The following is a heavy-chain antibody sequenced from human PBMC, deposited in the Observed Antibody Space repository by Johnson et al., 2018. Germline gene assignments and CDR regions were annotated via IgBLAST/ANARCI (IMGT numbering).Heavy chain of an antibody. V-gene: IGHV3-30-3*01. Sequence: QVQLVQSGGGVVQPGRSLRLSCAASGFTFSNFAMHWVRQAPGKGLEWVAVISYDAVNIYYADSVKGRFTISRDNFRNTLYLQVSSLPTDDTAMYYCARRRDGYRDAAACDVWGQGTMVTVSS. CDR1: GFTFSNFA. D-gene: IGHD3-16*02. CDR3: ARRRDGYRDAAACDV. J-gene: IGHJ3*01. CDR2: ISYDAVNI.